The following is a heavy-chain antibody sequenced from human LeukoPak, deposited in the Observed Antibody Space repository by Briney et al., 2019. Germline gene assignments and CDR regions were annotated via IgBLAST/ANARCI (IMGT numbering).Heavy chain of an antibody. D-gene: IGHD1-14*01. Sequence: SETLSLNCTVSGYSISISYYWGWIRQPPGKGLEWVGSIYYTGSTYYNPSLKSRVTISADTCKNQFSLRLSSVTAADTAVYYCVRHEPSTPYLIDGFDIWGQGTMVTVSS. CDR2: IYYTGST. CDR1: GYSISISYY. CDR3: VRHEPSTPYLIDGFDI. V-gene: IGHV4-39*01. J-gene: IGHJ3*02.